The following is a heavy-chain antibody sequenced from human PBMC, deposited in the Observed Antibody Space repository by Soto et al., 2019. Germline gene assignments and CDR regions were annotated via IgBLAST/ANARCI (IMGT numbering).Heavy chain of an antibody. CDR3: ATNSYYSLGV. CDR2: IYQSGST. Sequence: QVQLQESGPGLVKPSGTLSLTCAVSSGSISSGQWWNWVRQPPGKGLEWIGEIYQSGSTHYNPSLKSRVTVSVDKSMNQFSLKLTSVTAADTAVYYCATNSYYSLGVWGQGTTVTVSS. J-gene: IGHJ6*02. V-gene: IGHV4-4*02. CDR1: SGSISSGQW.